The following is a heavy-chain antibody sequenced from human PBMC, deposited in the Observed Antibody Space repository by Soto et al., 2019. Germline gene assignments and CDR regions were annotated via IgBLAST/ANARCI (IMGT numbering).Heavy chain of an antibody. Sequence: QLQLQESGPGLVKPSETLSLTCSVSDDSINSDKYYWGWIRQPPGKGLEWIGSIYYRGNAYFNPSPQTRVTISLDKSKSQFSLKLNSVTDADSAVYFCARLEGLATISYYFDFWGPGALVTVSS. CDR2: IYYRGNA. J-gene: IGHJ4*02. V-gene: IGHV4-39*01. CDR3: ARLEGLATISYYFDF. D-gene: IGHD5-12*01. CDR1: DDSINSDKYY.